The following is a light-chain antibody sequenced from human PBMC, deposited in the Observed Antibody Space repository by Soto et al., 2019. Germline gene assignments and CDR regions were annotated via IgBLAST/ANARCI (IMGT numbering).Light chain of an antibody. CDR1: SSDIGGYDY. J-gene: IGLJ2*01. Sequence: QSALTQPASVTGSPGQSITLSCTGTSSDIGGYDYVSWYQRHPGKAPKLIIYDVNNRPSGVSNRFSGSKSGNPASLTSSGLQAADEADYYCTSYASGSSHVVFGGGTKLTVL. V-gene: IGLV2-14*01. CDR2: DVN. CDR3: TSYASGSSHVV.